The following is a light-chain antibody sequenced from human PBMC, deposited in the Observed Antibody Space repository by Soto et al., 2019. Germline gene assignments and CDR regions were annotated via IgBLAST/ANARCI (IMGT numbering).Light chain of an antibody. CDR3: QQTSSFPRT. V-gene: IGKV1-12*01. J-gene: IGKJ4*01. Sequence: DLQMTQSPSSVSTSVGDRVTITCRASQDISTYLVWYQQKPGKVPSLLIYAASILQSGVPSRFSGSGSGTDFTLTISSLQPEDSATYYCQQTSSFPRTFGGGTKVEIK. CDR1: QDISTY. CDR2: AAS.